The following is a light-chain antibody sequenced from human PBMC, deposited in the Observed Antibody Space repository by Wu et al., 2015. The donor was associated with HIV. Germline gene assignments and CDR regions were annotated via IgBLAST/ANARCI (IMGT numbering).Light chain of an antibody. V-gene: IGKV3-20*01. CDR1: QSVKSDF. J-gene: IGKJ3*01. CDR3: QQYGSSPLFT. Sequence: EIVLTQFPATLSVSPGERVTLSCRASQSVKSDFLAWYQQKSGQAPRLVMFSAPIPATGIPDRFSGSGSGTNFSLSISRLEPEDFAVYYCQQYGSSPLFTFGPGTKVDIK. CDR2: SAP.